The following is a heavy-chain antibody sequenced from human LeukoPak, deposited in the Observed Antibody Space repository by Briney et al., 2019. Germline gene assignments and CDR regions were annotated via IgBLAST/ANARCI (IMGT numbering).Heavy chain of an antibody. CDR2: ISWNSGSI. Sequence: GGSLRLSCAASGFTFDDYAMPWVRHAPGKGLEWVSGISWNSGSIGYADSVKGRFTISRDNAKNSLYLQMNSLRAEDTALYYCAKESVASYGRAYFDYWGQGTLVTVSS. D-gene: IGHD1-26*01. CDR1: GFTFDDYA. V-gene: IGHV3-9*01. CDR3: AKESVASYGRAYFDY. J-gene: IGHJ4*02.